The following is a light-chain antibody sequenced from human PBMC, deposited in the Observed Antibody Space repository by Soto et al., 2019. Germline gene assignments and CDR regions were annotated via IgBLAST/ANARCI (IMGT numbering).Light chain of an antibody. V-gene: IGLV2-23*01. CDR1: SSDVGSYNL. J-gene: IGLJ1*01. CDR2: EDS. CDR3: CSYAGSSTYV. Sequence: QSALTQPASVSGSPGQSITISCTGTSSDVGSYNLVSWYQQYPGTAPKIMIYEDSKRPSGVSNRFSGSKSGNTASLTISGLQTEDEADYYCCSYAGSSTYVFGTGNKLTVL.